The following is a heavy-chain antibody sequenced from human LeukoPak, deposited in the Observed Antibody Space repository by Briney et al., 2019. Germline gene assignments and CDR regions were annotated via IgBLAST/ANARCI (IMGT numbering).Heavy chain of an antibody. V-gene: IGHV3-21*01. D-gene: IGHD2-2*01. CDR1: GFTFSSYS. Sequence: GGSLRLSCAASGFTFSSYSMNLVRQAPGKGLEWVSSISSSSSYIYYADSVKGRFTISRDNAKNSLYLQMNSLRAEDTAVYYCASSTSSLSEFDYWGQGTLVTVSS. CDR3: ASSTSSLSEFDY. CDR2: ISSSSSYI. J-gene: IGHJ4*02.